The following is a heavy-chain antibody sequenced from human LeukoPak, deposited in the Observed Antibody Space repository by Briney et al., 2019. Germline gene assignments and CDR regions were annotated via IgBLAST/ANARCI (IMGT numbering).Heavy chain of an antibody. Sequence: PSETLSLTCTVSGGFISSGGYYWSWIRQHPGKGLEWIGYIYYSGSTYYNPSLKSRVIILVDTSKNQFSLKLSSVTAADTAVYYCARAYYGSGSYSVWGQGTLVTVFS. CDR2: IYYSGST. V-gene: IGHV4-31*03. D-gene: IGHD3-10*01. CDR3: ARAYYGSGSYSV. J-gene: IGHJ1*01. CDR1: GGFISSGGYY.